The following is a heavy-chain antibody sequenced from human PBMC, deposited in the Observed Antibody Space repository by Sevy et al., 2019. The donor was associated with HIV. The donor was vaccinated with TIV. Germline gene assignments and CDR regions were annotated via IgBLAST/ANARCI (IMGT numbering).Heavy chain of an antibody. V-gene: IGHV3-33*01. CDR1: GFTFSSYG. CDR2: IWYDGSNK. CDR3: ARDLADRYCSSTSCPRDGMDV. J-gene: IGHJ6*02. Sequence: GGSLRLSCAASGFTFSSYGMHWVRQAPGKGLEWVAVIWYDGSNKYYADSVKGRFTISRDNSKNTLYLQMNSLRAEDTAGYYCARDLADRYCSSTSCPRDGMDVWGQGTTVTVSS. D-gene: IGHD2-2*01.